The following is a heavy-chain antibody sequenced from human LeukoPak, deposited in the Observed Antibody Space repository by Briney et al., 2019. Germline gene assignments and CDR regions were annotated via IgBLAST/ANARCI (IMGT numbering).Heavy chain of an antibody. V-gene: IGHV4-59*01. D-gene: IGHD6-6*01. J-gene: IGHJ5*02. CDR3: ARSPIAARPYNWFDP. Sequence: PSETLSLTCTVSGGSISSYYWSWIRQPPGKGLEWLGYIYYSGSTNYNPSLKSRVTISVDTSKNQFSLKLSSVTAADTAVYYCARSPIAARPYNWFDPWGQGTLVTVSS. CDR1: GGSISSYY. CDR2: IYYSGST.